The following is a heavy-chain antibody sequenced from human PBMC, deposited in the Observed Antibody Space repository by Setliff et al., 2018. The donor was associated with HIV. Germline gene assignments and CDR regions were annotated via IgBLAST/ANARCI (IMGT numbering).Heavy chain of an antibody. D-gene: IGHD7-27*01. V-gene: IGHV3-15*01. CDR3: ILLGMHGAFDI. J-gene: IGHJ3*02. CDR1: GFNFKNAW. Sequence: PGGSLRLSCAGSGFNFKNAWMSWVRQAPGKGLEWVGRIKSRVDGETTAYAAPLKGRFTISRDDSKNTLYLQMDSLSTEDTAVYYCILLGMHGAFDIWGQGTVVTVSS. CDR2: IKSRVDGETT.